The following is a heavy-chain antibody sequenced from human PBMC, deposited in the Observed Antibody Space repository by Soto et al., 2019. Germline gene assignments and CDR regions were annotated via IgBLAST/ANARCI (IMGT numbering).Heavy chain of an antibody. V-gene: IGHV1-8*01. Sequence: QVQLAQSGAEVKKPGAPVKVSCKASGYTFTDYDINWVRQATGQGLEWMGWMNPNTGNTRYAQNFQGRLIMTRDTSISTAYMELSSLRSEDTAVYYCARGKLATMTDFWGQGTLVTVSS. J-gene: IGHJ4*02. CDR2: MNPNTGNT. D-gene: IGHD5-12*01. CDR3: ARGKLATMTDF. CDR1: GYTFTDYD.